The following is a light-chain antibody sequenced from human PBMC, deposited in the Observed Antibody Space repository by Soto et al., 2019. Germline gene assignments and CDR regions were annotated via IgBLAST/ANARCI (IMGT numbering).Light chain of an antibody. J-gene: IGKJ4*01. CDR2: AAS. V-gene: IGKV1-27*01. CDR3: QKYTNVPA. CDR1: QGISNY. Sequence: DIQMTQSPSSLSASVGDRVTITCRASQGISNYLPWYQQIPGKVPKLLISAASTLQSGVPSRFSGSGSGTDFTLTISSLQHEDVATYYCQKYTNVPAFGGGTKVEIK.